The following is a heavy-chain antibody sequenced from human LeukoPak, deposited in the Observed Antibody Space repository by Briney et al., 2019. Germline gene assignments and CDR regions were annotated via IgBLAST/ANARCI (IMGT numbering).Heavy chain of an antibody. Sequence: GSLRLSCAASGFTFSSYWMSWVHQAPGKGLEWVANTKLDGSEEYYVDSVKGRFTISRDNAKNSLYLQMNSLRAEDTAVYYCARVLSSVHDYWGQGTLVTVSS. J-gene: IGHJ4*02. CDR3: ARVLSSVHDY. CDR2: TKLDGSEE. V-gene: IGHV3-7*03. CDR1: GFTFSSYW.